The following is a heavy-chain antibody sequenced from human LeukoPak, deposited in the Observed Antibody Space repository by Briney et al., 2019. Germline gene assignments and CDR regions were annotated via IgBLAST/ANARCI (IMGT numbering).Heavy chain of an antibody. D-gene: IGHD4-17*01. CDR2: IYYSGST. J-gene: IGHJ4*02. CDR3: ARAAYGDGIDY. V-gene: IGHV4-59*08. CDR1: GGSISSYY. Sequence: SETLSLTCTLSGGSISSYYWSWIRQPPGKGLEWIGYIYYSGSTNYNPSLKSRVTISVDTSKNQFSLKLSSVTAADTAVYYCARAAYGDGIDYWGQGTLVTVSS.